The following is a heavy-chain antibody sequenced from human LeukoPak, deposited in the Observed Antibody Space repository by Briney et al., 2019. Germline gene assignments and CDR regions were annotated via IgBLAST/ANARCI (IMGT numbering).Heavy chain of an antibody. CDR2: IWYDGSNK. V-gene: IGHV3-33*01. CDR3: ARPYCSGGSCYGSLDY. J-gene: IGHJ4*02. CDR1: GFTFSSYG. Sequence: GGSLRLSCASSGFTFSSYGMHGVRQAPGKGLEGVAVIWYDGSNKYYADSVKGRFTISRDNSKNTLYLQMNSVRDEDMAVYYCARPYCSGGSCYGSLDYWGQGTLVTVSS. D-gene: IGHD2-15*01.